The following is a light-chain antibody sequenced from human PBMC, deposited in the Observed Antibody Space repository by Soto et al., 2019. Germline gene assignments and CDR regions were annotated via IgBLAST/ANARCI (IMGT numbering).Light chain of an antibody. Sequence: QSVLTQPPSVSGAPGQRVTISCTGSSSNIGAVYDVHWYQQLPGTAPKLLIDGNSNRPSGVPDRFSGSNSGTSAPLAIAVRPDDDEDDYCCQSYDSRLSVVFGGGTKVTVL. CDR1: SSNIGAVYD. CDR2: GNS. J-gene: IGLJ2*01. V-gene: IGLV1-40*01. CDR3: QSYDSRLSVV.